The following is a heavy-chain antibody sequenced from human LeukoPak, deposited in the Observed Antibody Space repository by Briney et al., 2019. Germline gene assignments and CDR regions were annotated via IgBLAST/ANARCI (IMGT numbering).Heavy chain of an antibody. D-gene: IGHD3-10*01. Sequence: ASVKVSCKASGYTFTDYYIHWVRQAPGQGLEYMGWINPNSGYTKYAPKFQDRVTMTRDTSISTVYMELSRLISGDTAVYYCARGDTMVRGVISDYWGQGTLVTVPS. CDR1: GYTFTDYY. J-gene: IGHJ4*02. CDR3: ARGDTMVRGVISDY. CDR2: INPNSGYT. V-gene: IGHV1-2*02.